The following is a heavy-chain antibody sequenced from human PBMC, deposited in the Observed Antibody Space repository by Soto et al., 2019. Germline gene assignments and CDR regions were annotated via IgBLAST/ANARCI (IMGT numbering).Heavy chain of an antibody. J-gene: IGHJ4*02. CDR2: IYYSGST. CDR1: GGSISSNLYY. Sequence: SLTCTVSGGSISSNLYYWTWIRQHPGKGPEWIGHIYYSGSTYYNPSLKSRVTISLDMSNNQFSLKLTSVSAADTAVYYCAWGDVYHRAGSLLEYWGQGSLVT. V-gene: IGHV4-31*03. D-gene: IGHD2-15*01. CDR3: AWGDVYHRAGSLLEY.